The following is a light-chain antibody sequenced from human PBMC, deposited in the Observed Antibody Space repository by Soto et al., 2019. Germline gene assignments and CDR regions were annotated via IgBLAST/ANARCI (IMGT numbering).Light chain of an antibody. Sequence: DVVVTQLKEKRAESGGERIIINCKSSQSVLFNSNNKNYVAWFQQKPGQPPKLLIYWASTRESGVPDRFFFYVSGTDFDLAIRSLHAEEGALYICEESSSAPISFSQGTRLDIK. J-gene: IGKJ5*01. CDR1: QSVLFNSNNKNY. CDR2: WAS. CDR3: EESSSAPIS. V-gene: IGKV4-1*01.